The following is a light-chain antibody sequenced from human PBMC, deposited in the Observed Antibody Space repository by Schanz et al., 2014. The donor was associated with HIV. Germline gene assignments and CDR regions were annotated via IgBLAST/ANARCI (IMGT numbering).Light chain of an antibody. CDR2: NTD. J-gene: IGLJ3*02. CDR1: RSNIATNT. Sequence: QSVLTQPPSASGTPGQRVTISCSGSRSNIATNTVNWYQQLPGTAPKLLIYNTDQQPSGVPDRFSGSKSGTSASLAISGLQSEDEADYHCAAWDDSLKGWVFGGGTKVTVL. CDR3: AAWDDSLKGWV. V-gene: IGLV1-44*01.